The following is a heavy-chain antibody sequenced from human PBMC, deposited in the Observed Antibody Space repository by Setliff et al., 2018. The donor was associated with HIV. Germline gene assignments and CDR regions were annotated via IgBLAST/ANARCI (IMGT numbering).Heavy chain of an antibody. J-gene: IGHJ4*02. Sequence: PSETLSLTCSVSGGSLISGGYYWSWIRQHPGKGLEWIGYVYYTGKTYYNPSLESRISMSVDTSKNQFSLKLTSVTAADTAIYYCARHSGLGGYYSPFDYWGPGTLVTVSS. CDR1: GGSLISGGYY. D-gene: IGHD3-22*01. V-gene: IGHV4-31*03. CDR2: VYYTGKT. CDR3: ARHSGLGGYYSPFDY.